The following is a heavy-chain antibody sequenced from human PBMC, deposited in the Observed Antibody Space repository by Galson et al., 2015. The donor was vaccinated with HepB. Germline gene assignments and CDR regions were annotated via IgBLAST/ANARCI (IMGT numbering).Heavy chain of an antibody. Sequence: SLRLSCAASGFTFSSYGMYWVRQAPGKGLEWVSAISGSDDSTYFADSGKGRFSIFRDNSKNTLYLQLNSLRAEDTAVYYCAAHTADGESTFDFWGQGTLVTVSS. CDR2: ISGSDDST. V-gene: IGHV3-23*01. CDR1: GFTFSSYG. J-gene: IGHJ4*02. CDR3: AAHTADGESTFDF. D-gene: IGHD4-17*01.